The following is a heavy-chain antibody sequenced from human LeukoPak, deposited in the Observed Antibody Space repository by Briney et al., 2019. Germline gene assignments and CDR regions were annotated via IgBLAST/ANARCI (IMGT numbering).Heavy chain of an antibody. CDR1: GYTFTSYG. CDR2: ISAYNGNT. V-gene: IGHV1-18*01. CDR3: ARAYYYDSSGYLYYYYMDV. J-gene: IGHJ6*03. Sequence: ASVKVSCKASGYTFTSYGISWVRQAPGQGLEWMGWISAYNGNTNYAQKLQGRVTMTTDTSTSTAYMELSRLRSEDTAVYYCARAYYYDSSGYLYYYYMDVWGKGTTVTISS. D-gene: IGHD3-22*01.